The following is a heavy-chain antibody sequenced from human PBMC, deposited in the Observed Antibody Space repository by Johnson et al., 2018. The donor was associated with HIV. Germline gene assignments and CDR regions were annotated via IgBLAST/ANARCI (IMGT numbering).Heavy chain of an antibody. CDR3: ARAAIGVLPAGAFDI. V-gene: IGHV3-30*03. Sequence: QVQLVESGGGEVQPGRSLRLSCAASGFTFSGYGMHWVRQAPGKGLEWVAVISYDGSNKYYADSVKGRFTISRDNSKNTLYLQMNSLRADDTAVYYCARAAIGVLPAGAFDIWGRGTMVTVSS. J-gene: IGHJ3*02. D-gene: IGHD2-2*01. CDR1: GFTFSGYG. CDR2: ISYDGSNK.